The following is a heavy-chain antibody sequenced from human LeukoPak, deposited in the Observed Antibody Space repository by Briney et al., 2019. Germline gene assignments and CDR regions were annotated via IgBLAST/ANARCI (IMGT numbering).Heavy chain of an antibody. D-gene: IGHD1-26*01. CDR3: ASLTVGATGHC. CDR1: GFTFSTYW. J-gene: IGHJ4*02. Sequence: GGSLRLSCAASGFTFSTYWMHWVRQAPGKGLVWVSRINPDGSYTAYADSVKGRFTISRDNAKNALYLQMNTLGAEDTAVYYCASLTVGATGHCWGQGILVTVSS. V-gene: IGHV3-74*01. CDR2: INPDGSYT.